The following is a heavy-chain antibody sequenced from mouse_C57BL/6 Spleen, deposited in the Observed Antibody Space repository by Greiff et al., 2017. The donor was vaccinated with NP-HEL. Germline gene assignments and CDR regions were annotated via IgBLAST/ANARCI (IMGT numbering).Heavy chain of an antibody. Sequence: EVKLVESGEGLVKPGGSLKLSCAASGFTFSSYAMSWVRQTPEKRLEWVAYISSGGDYIYYADTVKGRFTISRDNARNTLNLQMSSLKSEDTAMYYCTRDWGNLLLDYWGQGTTLTISS. D-gene: IGHD2-1*01. V-gene: IGHV5-9-1*02. J-gene: IGHJ2*01. CDR3: TRDWGNLLLDY. CDR1: GFTFSSYA. CDR2: ISSGGDYI.